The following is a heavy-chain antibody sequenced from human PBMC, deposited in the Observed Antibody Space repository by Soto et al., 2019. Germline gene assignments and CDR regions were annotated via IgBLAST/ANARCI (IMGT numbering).Heavy chain of an antibody. CDR2: IYLGGSI. CDR3: ARRYGSCFDY. D-gene: IGHD6-6*01. J-gene: IGHJ4*02. CDR1: GASIISYY. Sequence: SETLSLTCSVSGASIISYYYTWIRQTPGKGLEWIGYIYLGGSINYNPSFKSRVIISVDTSKNQYSVKLSTVTAADTAVYYCARRYGSCFDYWGQGTLVTVSS. V-gene: IGHV4-59*08.